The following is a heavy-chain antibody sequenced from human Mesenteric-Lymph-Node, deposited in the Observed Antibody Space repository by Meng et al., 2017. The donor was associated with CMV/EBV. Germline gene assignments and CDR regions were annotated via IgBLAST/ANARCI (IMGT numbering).Heavy chain of an antibody. J-gene: IGHJ3*02. V-gene: IGHV5-51*01. CDR2: IYPGDSDT. CDR3: ARPNWYDGRKGAFDI. D-gene: IGHD1-1*01. CDR1: GYIFTSYW. Sequence: GEALKISWKGSGYIFTSYWIGWVRQMPGKGLEWMWIIYPGDSDTRYSTSFQGQVTISADKSITTDYLQWSSLKASDTAMYYCARPNWYDGRKGAFDIGGQGTMVTVSS.